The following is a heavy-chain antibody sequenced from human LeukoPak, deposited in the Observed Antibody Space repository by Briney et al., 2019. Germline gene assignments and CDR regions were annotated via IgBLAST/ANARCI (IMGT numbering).Heavy chain of an antibody. CDR1: GFTFSSYS. J-gene: IGHJ2*01. CDR3: ARDDYGDYGWYFDL. CDR2: ISSSSSYI. D-gene: IGHD4-17*01. Sequence: GGALRLSCAASGFTFSSYSMNWVRQGPGKGVEGGSSISSSSSYIYYADSVKGRFTISRDNAKNSLYLQMNSLRAEDTAAYYCARDDYGDYGWYFDLWGRGTLVTVSS. V-gene: IGHV3-21*01.